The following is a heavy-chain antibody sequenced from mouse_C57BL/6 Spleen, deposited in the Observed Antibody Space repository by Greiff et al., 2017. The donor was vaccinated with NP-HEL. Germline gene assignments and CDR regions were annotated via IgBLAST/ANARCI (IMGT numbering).Heavy chain of an antibody. D-gene: IGHD1-1*01. CDR1: GFNFKNTY. J-gene: IGHJ4*01. Sequence: EVQLQQSVAELVRPGASVKLSCTASGFNFKNTYMHWVKQRPEQGLEWIGRIDPANGNTKYAPKFQGKATITADTSSNTAYLQLSSLTSEDTAIYYCARPVEDYYALDYWGQGTSVTVSS. V-gene: IGHV14-3*01. CDR2: IDPANGNT. CDR3: ARPVEDYYALDY.